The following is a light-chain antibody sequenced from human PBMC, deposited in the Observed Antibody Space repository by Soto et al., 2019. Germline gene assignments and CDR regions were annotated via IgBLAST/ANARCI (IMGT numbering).Light chain of an antibody. V-gene: IGLV2-14*01. CDR1: SSDVGGYNF. CDR2: EVT. J-gene: IGLJ2*01. CDR3: SSYTSSNTLA. Sequence: QSALTQPASVSGSPGQSITISCTGTSSDVGGYNFVSWYQQHPGKAPKLMIYEVTDRPSGVSNRFSGSKSGSTASLTISGLQADDEADYYCSSYTSSNTLAFGGGTKLTVL.